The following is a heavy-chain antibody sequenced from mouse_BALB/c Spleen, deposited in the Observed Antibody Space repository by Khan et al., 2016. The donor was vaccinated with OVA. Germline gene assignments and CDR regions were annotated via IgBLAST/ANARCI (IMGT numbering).Heavy chain of an antibody. CDR3: ARGGLRTWFVY. Sequence: VQLQQPGAELVRPGALVKLSCKASGFNIKDYYMHWVKQRPEQGLEWIGWIDPENGNTIYYPKFQGKASITTDTSSNTAFLQLSSLTSEDTAVYYCARGGLRTWFVYWGQGTLVTVSA. J-gene: IGHJ3*01. D-gene: IGHD2-4*01. V-gene: IGHV14-1*02. CDR1: GFNIKDYY. CDR2: IDPENGNT.